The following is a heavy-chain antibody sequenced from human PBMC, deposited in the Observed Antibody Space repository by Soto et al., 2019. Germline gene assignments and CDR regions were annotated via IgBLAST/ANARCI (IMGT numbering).Heavy chain of an antibody. J-gene: IGHJ4*02. CDR2: IQRKTDGGTT. D-gene: IGHD3-22*01. CDR3: TTGLSGGYYSFDY. CDR1: GFTFSNAW. V-gene: IGHV3-15*01. Sequence: GGSLRLSCAASGFTFSNAWMSWVRQAPGKGLEWVGRIQRKTDGGTTDYAAPVKGRFTISRDDSKNTLYLQMNSLKTEDTAVYYCTTGLSGGYYSFDYWGQGTLVTVSS.